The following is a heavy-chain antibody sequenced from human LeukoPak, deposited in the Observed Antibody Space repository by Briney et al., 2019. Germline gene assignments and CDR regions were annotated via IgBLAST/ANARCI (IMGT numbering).Heavy chain of an antibody. V-gene: IGHV3-66*02. Sequence: PGGSLRLSCAASGFTVSSNYMSWVRQAPGKGLEWVSVIYSGGSTYYADSVKGRFTISRDNSKNTLYLQMNSLRAEDTAVYYCAREVDCSSTSCYWGMDVWGKGTTVTVSS. CDR1: GFTVSSNY. CDR3: AREVDCSSTSCYWGMDV. D-gene: IGHD2-2*01. J-gene: IGHJ6*04. CDR2: IYSGGST.